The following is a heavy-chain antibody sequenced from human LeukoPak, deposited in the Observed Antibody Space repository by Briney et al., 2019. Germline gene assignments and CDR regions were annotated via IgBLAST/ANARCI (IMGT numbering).Heavy chain of an antibody. J-gene: IGHJ4*02. CDR3: ARDRAVAGPFDY. D-gene: IGHD6-19*01. Sequence: SVKVSCKASGGTFSSYAISWVRQAPGQGLEWMGGIIPIFGTANYAQKFQGRVTITADESTSTAYMELSSLRSEDTAVYYCARDRAVAGPFDYWGQGTLVIVSS. CDR1: GGTFSSYA. CDR2: IIPIFGTA. V-gene: IGHV1-69*13.